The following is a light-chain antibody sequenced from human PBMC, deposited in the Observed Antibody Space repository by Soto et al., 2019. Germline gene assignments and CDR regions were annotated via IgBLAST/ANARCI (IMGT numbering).Light chain of an antibody. CDR2: GAS. Sequence: EIVMTQSPATLSVSPGERATLSCRASQSVSSNLAWYQQKPGQAPRLLIYGASRRAAGVPDRFSGSGSETDFTLTINRLEPEDFAVYYCQYYGNSRITFGQGTRLEIK. CDR1: QSVSSN. V-gene: IGKV3-20*01. CDR3: QYYGNSRIT. J-gene: IGKJ5*01.